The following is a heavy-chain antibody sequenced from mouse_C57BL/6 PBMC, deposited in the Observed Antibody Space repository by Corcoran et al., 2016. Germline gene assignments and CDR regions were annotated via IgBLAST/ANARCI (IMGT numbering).Heavy chain of an antibody. Sequence: EVQLQQSGPELVKPGASVKISCKASGYTFTDYYMNWVKQSHGKSLEWLGDINPNNGGTSYNQKFKGKATLTVDKSSSTAYMELRSLTSEDSAVYYCASHGSSSWFAYWGQGTLVTVSA. V-gene: IGHV1-26*01. CDR2: INPNNGGT. CDR3: ASHGSSSWFAY. CDR1: GYTFTDYY. D-gene: IGHD1-1*01. J-gene: IGHJ3*01.